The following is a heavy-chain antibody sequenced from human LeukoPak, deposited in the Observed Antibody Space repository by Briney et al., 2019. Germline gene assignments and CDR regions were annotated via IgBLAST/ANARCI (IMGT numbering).Heavy chain of an antibody. V-gene: IGHV4-30-4*01. CDR2: IYYSGST. CDR1: GGSISSGDYY. CDR3: ARGSGWYGGNFDY. Sequence: SQTLSLTCTVSGGSISSGDYYWSWIRQPPGKGLEWIGYIYYSGSTYYNPSLKSRVTISVDTSKNQFSLKLSSVTAADTAVYYCARGSGWYGGNFDYWGQGTLVTVSS. J-gene: IGHJ4*02. D-gene: IGHD6-19*01.